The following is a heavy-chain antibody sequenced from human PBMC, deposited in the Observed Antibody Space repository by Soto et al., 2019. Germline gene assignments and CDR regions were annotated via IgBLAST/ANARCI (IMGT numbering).Heavy chain of an antibody. Sequence: PGKGLEWCSAISGSGGSTYYADSVKGLFTISRDKSKSTLYLQMNSLRAEDTALYYCAKGRSYYYYYGVDVWGQGTTVTVS. V-gene: IGHV3-23*01. CDR3: AKGRSYYYYYGVDV. J-gene: IGHJ6*02. CDR2: ISGSGGST.